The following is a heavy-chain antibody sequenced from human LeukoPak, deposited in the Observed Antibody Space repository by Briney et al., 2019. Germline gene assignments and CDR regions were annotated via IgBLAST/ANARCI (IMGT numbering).Heavy chain of an antibody. J-gene: IGHJ3*02. CDR2: ISSSGSTI. CDR3: ARHQRRSDAFDI. Sequence: GGSLRLSCAASGFTFSDYYMSWIRQAPGKGLEWVSYISSSGSTIYYADSVKGRFTISRDNAKSSLYLQMNSLRAEDTAVYYCARHQRRSDAFDIWGQGTMVTVSS. CDR1: GFTFSDYY. V-gene: IGHV3-11*01. D-gene: IGHD6-25*01.